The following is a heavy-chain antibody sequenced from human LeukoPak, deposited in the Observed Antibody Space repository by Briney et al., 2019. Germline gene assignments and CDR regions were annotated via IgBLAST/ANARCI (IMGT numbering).Heavy chain of an antibody. CDR1: GYTFIGYY. D-gene: IGHD1-7*01. CDR2: INPNSGGT. Sequence: AASVKVSCKASGYTFIGYYMHWVRQAPGQGHEWMGRINPNSGGTNYAQKFQGRVTMTRDKSISTAYMKLSRLRSDDTAVYYCARVVTGTTNWFDPWGQGTLVTVSS. CDR3: ARVVTGTTNWFDP. J-gene: IGHJ5*02. V-gene: IGHV1-2*06.